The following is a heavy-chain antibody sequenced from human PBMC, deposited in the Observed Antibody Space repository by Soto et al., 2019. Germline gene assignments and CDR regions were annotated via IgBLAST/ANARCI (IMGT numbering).Heavy chain of an antibody. Sequence: PGGSLRLSCAVSGFTFDDNAMHWVRQAPEKGLEWVSGINWKSDIGYADSVKGRFTISRDNAGNSLYLQMNSLRAEDTALYYCAISQDRGGRTTFIYWGQGTQVTV. CDR2: INWKSDI. CDR1: GFTFDDNA. V-gene: IGHV3-9*01. CDR3: AISQDRGGRTTFIY. D-gene: IGHD3-16*01. J-gene: IGHJ4*02.